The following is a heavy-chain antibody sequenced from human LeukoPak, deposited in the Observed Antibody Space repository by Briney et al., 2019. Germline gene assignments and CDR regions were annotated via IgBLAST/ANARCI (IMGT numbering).Heavy chain of an antibody. CDR2: IYYSGST. V-gene: IGHV4-30-4*01. Sequence: SETLSLTCTVSGGSISSGDYYWSWIRQPPGKGLEWIGYIYYSGSTYYNPSLKSRVTISVDTSKNQFSLKLSSVTAADTAVYYCARLKGYCSSTSCYGGDAFDIWGQGTMVTVSS. J-gene: IGHJ3*02. CDR3: ARLKGYCSSTSCYGGDAFDI. CDR1: GGSISSGDYY. D-gene: IGHD2-2*01.